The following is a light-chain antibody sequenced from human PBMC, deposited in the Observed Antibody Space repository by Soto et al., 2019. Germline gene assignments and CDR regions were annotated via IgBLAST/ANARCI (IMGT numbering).Light chain of an antibody. V-gene: IGLV2-18*02. CDR2: EVS. CDR3: SSYTSSSTYV. J-gene: IGLJ1*01. Sequence: QSALTQPPSVSRSPGQSVAISCTGTSSDVGSYNRVSWYQQPPGTAPKVMIYEVSNRPSGVPDRFSGSKSGNTASLTISGLQAEDEADYYCSSYTSSSTYVFGTGTKVTVL. CDR1: SSDVGSYNR.